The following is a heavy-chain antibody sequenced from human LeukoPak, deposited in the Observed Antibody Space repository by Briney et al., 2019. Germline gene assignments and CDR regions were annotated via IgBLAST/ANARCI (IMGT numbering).Heavy chain of an antibody. Sequence: ASLRVSSKASRDTFTIYAISWVRQAPGQGLEWMGEIIPIFGTANYAQKFQGRVTITADESTSTAYMELSSLRSEDTAVYYCASLGSSRKFDYWGQGTLVTVSS. CDR2: IIPIFGTA. CDR3: ASLGSSRKFDY. V-gene: IGHV1-69*13. CDR1: RDTFTIYA. J-gene: IGHJ4*02. D-gene: IGHD3-10*01.